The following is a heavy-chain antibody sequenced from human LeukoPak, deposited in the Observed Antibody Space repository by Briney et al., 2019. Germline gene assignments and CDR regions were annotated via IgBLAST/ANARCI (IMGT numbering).Heavy chain of an antibody. CDR3: ARVLRGYCSGGSCYLGY. D-gene: IGHD2-15*01. J-gene: IGHJ4*02. V-gene: IGHV1-2*02. CDR2: INPNSGGT. Sequence: ASVKVSCKASGYTFTGYYIHWVRQAPGQGLEWMGWINPNSGGTNYAQKFQGRVTMTRDTSISTAYMELSRLRSDDTAVYYCARVLRGYCSGGSCYLGYWGQGTLVTVSS. CDR1: GYTFTGYY.